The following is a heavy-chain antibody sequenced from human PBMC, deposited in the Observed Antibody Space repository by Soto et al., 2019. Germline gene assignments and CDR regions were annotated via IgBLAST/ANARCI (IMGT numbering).Heavy chain of an antibody. Sequence: QVQLQESGPGLVKPSETLSLTCTVSGGSISSYYWSWIRQPPGKGLEWIGYIYYSGSTNYNPSLKRRVTISVDTSKNQFSLKLSSVTAADTAVYYCARTAVIPNNWFDPWGQGTLVTVSS. CDR1: GGSISSYY. CDR2: IYYSGST. CDR3: ARTAVIPNNWFDP. J-gene: IGHJ5*02. D-gene: IGHD4-4*01. V-gene: IGHV4-59*01.